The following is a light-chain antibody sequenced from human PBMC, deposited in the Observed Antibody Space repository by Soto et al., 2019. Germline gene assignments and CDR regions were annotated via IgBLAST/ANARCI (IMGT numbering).Light chain of an antibody. Sequence: DIVMTQSPDSLAVSLGERATINCKSSQSILYNSNNNNYLAWYQQKAGQPPKLLIYWASTRESGGPDRFSGSGSGTDFALTIISQQAEDVEVYYCQQYHDTPRTFGQVTKVEIK. J-gene: IGKJ1*01. CDR2: WAS. CDR1: QSILYNSNNNNY. CDR3: QQYHDTPRT. V-gene: IGKV4-1*01.